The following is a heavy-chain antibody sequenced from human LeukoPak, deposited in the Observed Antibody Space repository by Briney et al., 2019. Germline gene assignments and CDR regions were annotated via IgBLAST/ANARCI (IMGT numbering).Heavy chain of an antibody. D-gene: IGHD3-9*01. CDR3: AKGGLRYFDW. V-gene: IGHV3-23*01. Sequence: PGGSLRLSCAASGFTFGSYAMSWVRQAPGKGLEWVSTIIIPSGGSTYYADSVKGRFTISRDNSKNTLYLQMNSLRAEDTAVYYCAKGGLRYFDWLGQGTLVTVSS. CDR1: GFTFGSYA. J-gene: IGHJ4*02. CDR2: IIIPSGGST.